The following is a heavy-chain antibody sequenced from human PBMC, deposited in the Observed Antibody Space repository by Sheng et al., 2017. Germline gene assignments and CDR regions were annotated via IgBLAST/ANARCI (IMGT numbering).Heavy chain of an antibody. V-gene: IGHV3-48*01. Sequence: EVQLVESGGGLVQPGGSLRLSCAASGVTFSNSNMNWVRQAPGKGLEWVSYISTDSSTIYYADSVKGRFTISRDNAKNSLYLQMNSLRADDTALYYCARGLQWLVAWGQGTLVTVSS. CDR1: GVTFSNSN. J-gene: IGHJ5*02. D-gene: IGHD6-19*01. CDR3: ARGLQWLVA. CDR2: ISTDSSTI.